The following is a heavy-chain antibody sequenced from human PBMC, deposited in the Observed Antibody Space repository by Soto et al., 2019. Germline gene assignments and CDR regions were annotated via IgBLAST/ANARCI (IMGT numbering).Heavy chain of an antibody. CDR3: ARDDVFWATYYYYGMDV. V-gene: IGHV1-46*01. J-gene: IGHJ6*02. Sequence: ASVKVSCKASGYTFTSYYMHWVRQAPGQGLEWMGIINPSGGSTSYAQKFQGRVTMTRDTSTSTVYMELSSLRSEDTAVYYCARDDVFWATYYYYGMDVWGQGTTVTVSS. CDR1: GYTFTSYY. D-gene: IGHD3-10*02. CDR2: INPSGGST.